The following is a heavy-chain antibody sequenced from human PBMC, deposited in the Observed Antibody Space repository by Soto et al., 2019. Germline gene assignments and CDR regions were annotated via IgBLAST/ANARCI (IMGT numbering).Heavy chain of an antibody. CDR3: ARERDGYNPYFDY. D-gene: IGHD5-12*01. V-gene: IGHV3-49*03. Sequence: GGSLRLSCTASGFTFGVYAMSWFRQAPGKGLEWVSFIRSKAYGGTTEYAASVKGRFTISRDDSKSIAYLQMNSLRTEDTAVYYCARERDGYNPYFDYWGQGTLVTVSS. CDR2: IRSKAYGGTT. CDR1: GFTFGVYA. J-gene: IGHJ4*02.